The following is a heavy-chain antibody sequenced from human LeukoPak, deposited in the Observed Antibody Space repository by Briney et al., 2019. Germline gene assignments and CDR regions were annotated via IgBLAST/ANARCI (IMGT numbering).Heavy chain of an antibody. J-gene: IGHJ4*02. CDR3: ARGRDYDSSGPSGTDFDC. CDR2: IYYSGST. CDR1: GGSFSGYY. V-gene: IGHV4-59*01. D-gene: IGHD3-22*01. Sequence: SETLSLTCAVYGGSFSGYYWSWIRQPPGKGLEWIGYIYYSGSTNYNPSLKRRVTISVDTSKNQFSLKLSSVTAADTAVYYCARGRDYDSSGPSGTDFDCWGQGTPVTVSS.